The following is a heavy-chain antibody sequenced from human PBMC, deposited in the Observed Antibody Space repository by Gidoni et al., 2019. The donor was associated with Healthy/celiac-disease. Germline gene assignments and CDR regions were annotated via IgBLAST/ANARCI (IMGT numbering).Heavy chain of an antibody. Sequence: EVQLVESGGGLIQPGGSLRLSCAASGFTVSSNYMSWVRQAPGKGLEWVSVIYSGGSTCYADSVKGRFTISRDNSKNTLYLQMNSLRAEDTAVYYCARVRSAWGLGEEIDCWGQGTLVTVSS. D-gene: IGHD3-10*01. V-gene: IGHV3-53*01. CDR1: GFTVSSNY. CDR2: IYSGGST. CDR3: ARVRSAWGLGEEIDC. J-gene: IGHJ4*02.